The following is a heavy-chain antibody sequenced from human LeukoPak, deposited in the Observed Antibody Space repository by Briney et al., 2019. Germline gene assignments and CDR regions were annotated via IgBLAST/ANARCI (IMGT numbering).Heavy chain of an antibody. V-gene: IGHV3-72*01. Sequence: PGGSLRLSCAASGFTFSDHYMDWVRQAPGKGLEWIGRTRKKANSYTTAYAASVKGRFTISRDDSKNSLYLQMNSLETEDTAVYYCARVMSVDTAVLDYWGQGTLVTVSS. CDR3: ARVMSVDTAVLDY. D-gene: IGHD5-18*01. CDR1: GFTFSDHY. CDR2: TRKKANSYTT. J-gene: IGHJ4*02.